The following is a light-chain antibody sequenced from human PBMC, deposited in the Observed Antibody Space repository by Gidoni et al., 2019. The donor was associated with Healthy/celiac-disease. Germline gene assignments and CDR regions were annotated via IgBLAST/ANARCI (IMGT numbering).Light chain of an antibody. CDR1: QGISSY. Sequence: IRMTQSPSSFSASTGDRVTITCRASQGISSYLAWYQQKPGKAPKLLIYAASTLQSGVPSRFSGSGSGTDFTLTISCLQSEDFATYYCQQYYSYPFTFGPFTKVDIK. CDR3: QQYYSYPFT. V-gene: IGKV1-8*01. J-gene: IGKJ3*01. CDR2: AAS.